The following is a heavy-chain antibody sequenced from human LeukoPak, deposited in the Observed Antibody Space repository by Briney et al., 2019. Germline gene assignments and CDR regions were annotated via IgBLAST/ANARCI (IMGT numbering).Heavy chain of an antibody. Sequence: SETLSLTCTVSGGSISSYYWTWIRQPPGKGLEWIGYIHYSRGTNYNPSLKSRVTISIDTSKNQFSLKLTSVTAADTAVYYCATTSGTSPIDYWGQGTLVTVSS. CDR3: ATTSGTSPIDY. CDR2: IHYSRGT. J-gene: IGHJ4*02. CDR1: GGSISSYY. V-gene: IGHV4-59*01.